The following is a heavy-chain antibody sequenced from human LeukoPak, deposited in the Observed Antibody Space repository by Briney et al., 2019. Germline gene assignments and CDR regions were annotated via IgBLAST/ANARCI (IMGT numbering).Heavy chain of an antibody. CDR3: ARVSSGCADY. CDR2: IYYSGST. D-gene: IGHD6-19*01. V-gene: IGHV4-59*01. CDR1: GGSISSYY. J-gene: IGHJ4*02. Sequence: SETLSLTCTVSGGSISSYYWSWIRQPPGKRLEWIGYIYYSGSTNYNPSLKSRVTISVDTSKNQFSLKLSSVTTADTAVYYCARVSSGCADYWGQGTLVTVSS.